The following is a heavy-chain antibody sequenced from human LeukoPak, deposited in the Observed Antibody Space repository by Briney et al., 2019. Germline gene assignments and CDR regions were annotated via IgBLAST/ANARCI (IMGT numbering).Heavy chain of an antibody. J-gene: IGHJ4*02. V-gene: IGHV3-30*02. CDR1: GFTFSSYG. CDR2: IRYDGSNK. D-gene: IGHD3-10*01. Sequence: GGSLRLSCAASGFTFSSYGMHWVRQAPGKGLEWVAFIRYDGSNKYYADSVKGRFTISRDNSKNTLYLQMNSLRAEDTAVYYCAKDKGWFGDQGGYYFDYWGQGTLVTVSS. CDR3: AKDKGWFGDQGGYYFDY.